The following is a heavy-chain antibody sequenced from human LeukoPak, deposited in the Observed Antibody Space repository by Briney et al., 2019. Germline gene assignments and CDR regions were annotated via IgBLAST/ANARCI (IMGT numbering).Heavy chain of an antibody. CDR3: ARRGRVYGSGSYLNWFDP. D-gene: IGHD3-10*01. J-gene: IGHJ5*02. CDR2: IYYSGST. CDR1: GGSISSSSYY. Sequence: SETLSLTCTVSGGSISSSSYYWGWIRQPPGKGLEWIGSIYYSGSTYYNPSLKSRVTISVDTSKNQFSLKLSSVTAADTAVYYCARRGRVYGSGSYLNWFDPWGQGTLVTVSS. V-gene: IGHV4-39*07.